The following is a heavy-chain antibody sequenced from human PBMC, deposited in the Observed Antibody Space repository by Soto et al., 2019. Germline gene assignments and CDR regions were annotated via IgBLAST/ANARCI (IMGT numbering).Heavy chain of an antibody. D-gene: IGHD6-13*01. CDR2: IWYDGSNE. CDR3: ARAIAAAGTKISGY. Sequence: GGSLRLSCAASEFTFSSYGMHWVRQAPGKGLEWVAIIWYDGSNEYYADSVKGRFAISRDNSKNTLYLQMNSLRAEDTAVYYCARAIAAAGTKISGYWGQGTLVTVSS. V-gene: IGHV3-33*01. CDR1: EFTFSSYG. J-gene: IGHJ4*02.